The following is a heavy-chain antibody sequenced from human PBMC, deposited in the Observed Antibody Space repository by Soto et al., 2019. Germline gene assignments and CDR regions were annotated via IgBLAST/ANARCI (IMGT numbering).Heavy chain of an antibody. V-gene: IGHV4-59*08. Sequence: PSETLSLTSTDSGGSIGSYYRSWIRKPPGKGLEWIGYIHYTGSTNYNPSLKSRVTISVDMSKNQFSLNLSSVTAADTAVYYCARQEGSYYYIDVWGKGTTVTVSS. J-gene: IGHJ6*03. CDR3: ARQEGSYYYIDV. CDR1: GGSIGSYY. CDR2: IHYTGST.